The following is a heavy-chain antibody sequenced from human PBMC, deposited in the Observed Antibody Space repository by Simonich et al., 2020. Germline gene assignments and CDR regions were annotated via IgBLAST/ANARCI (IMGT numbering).Heavy chain of an antibody. D-gene: IGHD7-27*01. CDR3: ARGALTGDYYYMDV. CDR2: INPNIGGT. J-gene: IGHJ6*03. V-gene: IGHV1-2*02. Sequence: QVQLVQSGAEVKKPGASVKVSCKASGYTFTGFYMHWVRQAPGQGLEWMGWINPNIGGTNYAQKIQGRVTMTRDTSISTAYMELSRLRSDDTAVYYCARGALTGDYYYMDVWGKGTTVTVSS. CDR1: GYTFTGFY.